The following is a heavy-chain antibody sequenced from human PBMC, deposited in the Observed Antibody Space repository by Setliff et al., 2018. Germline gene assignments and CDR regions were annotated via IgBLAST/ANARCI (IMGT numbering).Heavy chain of an antibody. V-gene: IGHV1-69-2*01. CDR2: VDPEDGET. Sequence: WASVKVSCKASGYTFTDYYMHWVQQAPGKGLEWMGRVDPEDGETIYAEKFQGRVTITADTSTDTAYMELSSLRSEDTAVYYCARDLRARGTWHTDVWGPGTLVTVSS. CDR3: ARDLRARGTWHTDV. J-gene: IGHJ3*01. D-gene: IGHD3-10*01. CDR1: GYTFTDYY.